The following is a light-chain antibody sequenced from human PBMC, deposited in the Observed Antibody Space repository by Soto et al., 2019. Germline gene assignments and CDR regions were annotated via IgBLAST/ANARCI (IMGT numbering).Light chain of an antibody. V-gene: IGKV1-9*01. CDR1: QGISSY. CDR3: QQLSTYPRT. J-gene: IGKJ4*01. Sequence: DIQLTQSPSFLSASVGDRVTVTCRASQGISSYLAWYQKKPGKAPNLLIYDAATLQSGVPSRFSGSGSGTEFTLTISSLQPEDFATYYCQQLSTYPRTFGGGTKVEIK. CDR2: DAA.